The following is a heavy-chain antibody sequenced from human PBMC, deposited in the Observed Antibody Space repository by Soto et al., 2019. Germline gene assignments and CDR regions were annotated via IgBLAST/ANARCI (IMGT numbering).Heavy chain of an antibody. CDR2: ISGSGGST. Sequence: AGGSLRLSCAASGFTFSSYAMSWVRQAPGKGLEWVSAISGSGGSTYYADSVKGRFTISRDNSKNTLYLQMNSLRAEDTAVYYCARTEGTTVTYYFDYWGQGTLVTVSS. CDR3: ARTEGTTVTYYFDY. CDR1: GFTFSSYA. D-gene: IGHD4-17*01. J-gene: IGHJ4*02. V-gene: IGHV3-23*01.